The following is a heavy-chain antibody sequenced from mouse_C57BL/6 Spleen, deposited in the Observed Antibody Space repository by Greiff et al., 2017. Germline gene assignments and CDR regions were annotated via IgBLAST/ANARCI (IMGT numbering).Heavy chain of an antibody. CDR2: IRSKSNNYAT. CDR3: VRGTGFAY. Sequence: EVQRVESGGGLVQPKGSLKLSCAASGFSFNTYAMNWVRQAPGKGLEWVARIRSKSNNYATYYADSVKDRFTISRDDAESMLYLQMNNLKTEDTAMYYCVRGTGFAYWGQGTLVTVSA. J-gene: IGHJ3*01. V-gene: IGHV10-1*01. CDR1: GFSFNTYA. D-gene: IGHD3-3*01.